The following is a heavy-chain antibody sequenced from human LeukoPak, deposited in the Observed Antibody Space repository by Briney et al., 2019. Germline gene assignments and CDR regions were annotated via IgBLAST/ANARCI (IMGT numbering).Heavy chain of an antibody. CDR3: ANYGSVSYFAY. J-gene: IGHJ4*02. V-gene: IGHV3-30*18. D-gene: IGHD3-10*01. Sequence: PGGSLRLSCSASGFTFSNYGMHWVRQAPGKGLEWVALISYDGSNKYYADSVKGRFTISRDNSKNTLYLQMISLRAGDTAVYYCANYGSVSYFAYWGQGTLVTVSS. CDR1: GFTFSNYG. CDR2: ISYDGSNK.